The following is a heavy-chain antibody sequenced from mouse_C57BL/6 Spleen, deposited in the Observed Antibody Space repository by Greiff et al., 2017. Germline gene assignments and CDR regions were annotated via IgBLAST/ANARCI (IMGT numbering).Heavy chain of an antibody. CDR1: GYTFTDYY. CDR3: ASYYGSSYAMDY. J-gene: IGHJ4*01. D-gene: IGHD1-1*01. Sequence: VQLQQSGPVLVKPGASVKMSCKASGYTFTDYYINWVKQSLGKSLEWIGVINPYNGGTSYNQKFKGKDTLTVDKSSRTAYMELNSLTSDDSAVYDCASYYGSSYAMDYWGQGTSVTVAS. V-gene: IGHV1-19*01. CDR2: INPYNGGT.